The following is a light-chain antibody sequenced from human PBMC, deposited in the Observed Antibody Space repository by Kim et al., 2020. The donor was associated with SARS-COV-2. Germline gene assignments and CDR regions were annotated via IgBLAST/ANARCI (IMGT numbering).Light chain of an antibody. CDR1: EGIGND. CDR2: AAS. CDR3: LQDYKSPWA. J-gene: IGKJ1*01. V-gene: IGKV1-6*01. Sequence: SASVGDRHTLTWREREGIGNDLGGYKQKPGRAPKPLIYAASSVHSGVPSRYSGSRSDTDFTLTISSLQPEDFATYYCLQDYKSPWAFGQGTKLEI.